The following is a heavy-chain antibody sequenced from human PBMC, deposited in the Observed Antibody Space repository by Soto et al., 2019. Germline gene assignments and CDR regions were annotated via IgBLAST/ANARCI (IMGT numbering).Heavy chain of an antibody. V-gene: IGHV3-23*01. CDR3: ARANWGSFDY. CDR1: GFTFNNYV. J-gene: IGHJ4*02. D-gene: IGHD7-27*01. Sequence: GGSLRLSCAASGFTFNNYVMSWVRQAPGKGLEWVSSISAGGGNAYYIDSVKGRFTISRDNSKNTLFLQMDSLRAEDTAVYYCARANWGSFDYWGLGSLVTVSS. CDR2: ISAGGGNA.